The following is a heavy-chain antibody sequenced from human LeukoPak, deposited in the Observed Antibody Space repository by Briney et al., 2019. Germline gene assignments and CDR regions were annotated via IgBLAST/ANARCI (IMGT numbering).Heavy chain of an antibody. Sequence: ASVKVSCKASGYTFTGHYMHWVRQAPGQGLEWMGWINADSGGTNYAQDFQGRITMTRDTSISTAYMELSRLTSDDTAVYYCARDSSTVTTPYFDYWGQGTLVTVSS. CDR1: GYTFTGHY. J-gene: IGHJ4*02. CDR3: ARDSSTVTTPYFDY. D-gene: IGHD4-11*01. CDR2: INADSGGT. V-gene: IGHV1-2*02.